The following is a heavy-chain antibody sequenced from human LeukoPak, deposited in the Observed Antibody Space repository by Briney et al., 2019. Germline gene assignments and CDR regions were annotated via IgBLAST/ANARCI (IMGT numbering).Heavy chain of an antibody. D-gene: IGHD4-17*01. CDR3: ARGRWTATETTYYLDY. J-gene: IGHJ4*02. CDR2: INAGNGKT. CDR1: GYSFSDYA. V-gene: IGHV1-3*01. Sequence: ASVKVSCKASGYSFSDYAIQWVRQAPGQRLEWMGWINAGNGKTKYSQNFQGRGTITRDKSASTAYMELSSLRSEDTSIYYCARGRWTATETTYYLDYWGQGTLVTVSS.